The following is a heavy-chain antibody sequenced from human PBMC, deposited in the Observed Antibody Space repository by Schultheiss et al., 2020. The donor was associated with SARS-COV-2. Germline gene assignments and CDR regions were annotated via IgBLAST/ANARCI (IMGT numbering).Heavy chain of an antibody. CDR1: GFTFSSYA. D-gene: IGHD4-17*01. V-gene: IGHV3-23*01. CDR2: ISGSGGST. Sequence: GGSLRLSCAASGFTFSSYAMSWVRQAPGKGLEWVSAISGSGGSTYYADSVKGRFTISRDNSKNSLYLQMNSLRPEDTAVYYCAREYNGDEWYYYGMDVWGQGTTVTVSS. J-gene: IGHJ6*02. CDR3: AREYNGDEWYYYGMDV.